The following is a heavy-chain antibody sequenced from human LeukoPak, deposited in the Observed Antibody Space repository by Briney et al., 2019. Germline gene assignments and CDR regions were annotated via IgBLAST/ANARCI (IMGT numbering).Heavy chain of an antibody. CDR2: IYTSGST. J-gene: IGHJ4*02. D-gene: IGHD3-9*01. Sequence: SETLSLTCTVSDGSISSYYWSWIRQPAGKGLEWIGRIYTSGSTNYNPSLKSRVTISVDTSKNQFSLMLYSVTAADTAVYYCVRRYYDSLTGYSSDDYWGQGTLVTVSS. CDR1: DGSISSYY. V-gene: IGHV4-4*07. CDR3: VRRYYDSLTGYSSDDY.